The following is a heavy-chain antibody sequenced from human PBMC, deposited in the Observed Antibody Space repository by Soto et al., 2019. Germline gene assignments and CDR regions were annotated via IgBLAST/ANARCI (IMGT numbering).Heavy chain of an antibody. CDR1: GGSFSGYY. J-gene: IGHJ5*02. CDR2: INHSGST. V-gene: IGHV4-34*01. Sequence: SETLSLTCAVYGGSFSGYYWSWIRQPPGKGLEWIGEINHSGSTNYNPSLKSRVTISVDTSKNQFSLKLSSVTAADTAVYYCARGRRLDYYGSGNWFDPWGQGTLVTVSS. CDR3: ARGRRLDYYGSGNWFDP. D-gene: IGHD3-10*01.